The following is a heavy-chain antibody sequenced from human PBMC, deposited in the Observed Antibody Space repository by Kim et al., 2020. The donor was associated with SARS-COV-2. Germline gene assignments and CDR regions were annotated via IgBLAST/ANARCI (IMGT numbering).Heavy chain of an antibody. D-gene: IGHD3-10*01. Sequence: GESLKISCKGSGYSFTSYWISWVRQMPGKGLEWMGRIDPSDSYTNYSPSFQGHVTISADKSISTAYLQWSSLKASDTAMYYCARAMVRDYYYYGMDVWGQGTTVTVS. CDR3: ARAMVRDYYYYGMDV. CDR2: IDPSDSYT. V-gene: IGHV5-10-1*01. J-gene: IGHJ6*02. CDR1: GYSFTSYW.